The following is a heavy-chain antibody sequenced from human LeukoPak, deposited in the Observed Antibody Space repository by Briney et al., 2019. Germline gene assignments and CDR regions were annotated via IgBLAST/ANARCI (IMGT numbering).Heavy chain of an antibody. V-gene: IGHV3-30*02. CDR2: IRYDGSNK. CDR1: GFTFSSYG. Sequence: PGGSLRLSCAASGFTFSSYGMHWVRQAPGKGLEWVAFIRYDGSNKYYADSVKGRFTISRDNSKNTLYLQMNSLRAEDTAVYYCAKDQACSGGSCYQLALDYWGQGTLVTVSS. J-gene: IGHJ4*02. CDR3: AKDQACSGGSCYQLALDY. D-gene: IGHD2-15*01.